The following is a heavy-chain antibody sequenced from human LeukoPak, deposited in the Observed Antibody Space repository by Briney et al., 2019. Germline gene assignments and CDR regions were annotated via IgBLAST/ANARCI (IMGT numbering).Heavy chain of an antibody. J-gene: IGHJ6*03. CDR3: AKDMAGDYYYYYMDV. V-gene: IGHV3-9*01. CDR1: GFTFDDYA. D-gene: IGHD3-10*01. CDR2: ISWNSGSI. Sequence: SLRLSCAASGFTFDDYAMHWVRQAPGNGLKCVSGISWNSGSIGNAASVKGRFTISRDNAKNSLYLQMNSLRAEDTALYYCAKDMAGDYYYYYMDVWGKGTTVTVSS.